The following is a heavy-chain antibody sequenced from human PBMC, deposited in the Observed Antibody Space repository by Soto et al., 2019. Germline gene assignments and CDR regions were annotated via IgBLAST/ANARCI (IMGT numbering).Heavy chain of an antibody. CDR1: GGSVRSGSYY. Sequence: QVQLQESGPGLVKASETLSLTCTVSGGSVRSGSYYWSWIRQPPGKGLEWIGYIYYSGSTNYNPSLKSRVTISVDTSKNQFSLILSSVTAADTAVYYCARGEDSSGWYRFDYWGQGTLLTVSS. D-gene: IGHD6-19*01. CDR3: ARGEDSSGWYRFDY. CDR2: IYYSGST. J-gene: IGHJ4*02. V-gene: IGHV4-61*01.